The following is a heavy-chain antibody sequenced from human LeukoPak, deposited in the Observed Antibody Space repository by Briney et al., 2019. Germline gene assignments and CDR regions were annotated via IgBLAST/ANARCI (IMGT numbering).Heavy chain of an antibody. CDR3: AREGIAVADDAFDI. CDR1: AFTFSSYS. Sequence: GGSLRLSCAASAFTFSSYSMNWVRQAPGKGLECVSSISSSGSYIYYADSVKGRFTISRDNDKNSLYLQMNSLRAEDTDVYYCAREGIAVADDAFDIWGQGTMVTVSS. J-gene: IGHJ3*02. CDR2: ISSSGSYI. D-gene: IGHD6-19*01. V-gene: IGHV3-21*01.